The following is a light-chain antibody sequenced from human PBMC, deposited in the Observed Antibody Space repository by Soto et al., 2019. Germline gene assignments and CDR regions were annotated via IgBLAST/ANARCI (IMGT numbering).Light chain of an antibody. CDR2: GAS. Sequence: EILMTQSPATLSVSPGERATLSCRASQSVSSNLAWYQQKPGQAPRLLIYGASTRATGIPARFSGSGSGTEFTLTISSLQSEEFAVYYCQQYNNWPQTFCQGTKLEIK. V-gene: IGKV3-15*01. CDR3: QQYNNWPQT. J-gene: IGKJ2*01. CDR1: QSVSSN.